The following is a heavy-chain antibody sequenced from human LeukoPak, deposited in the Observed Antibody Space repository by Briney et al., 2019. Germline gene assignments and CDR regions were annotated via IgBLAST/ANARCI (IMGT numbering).Heavy chain of an antibody. CDR1: GYTFTSYG. J-gene: IGHJ3*02. D-gene: IGHD6-13*01. CDR3: ARLYSSSWYGAFDI. V-gene: IGHV1-18*01. Sequence: ASVKVSCKASGYTFTSYGISWVRQAPGQGLEWMGWISAYNGNTNYAQKLQGRVTMTTDTSTSTAYMELRSLRSDDTAAYYCARLYSSSWYGAFDIWGQGTMVTVSS. CDR2: ISAYNGNT.